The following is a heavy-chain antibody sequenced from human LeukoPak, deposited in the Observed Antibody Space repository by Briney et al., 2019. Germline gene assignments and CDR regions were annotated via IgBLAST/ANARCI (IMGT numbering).Heavy chain of an antibody. CDR3: ARDDYYDTSGYSQDD. V-gene: IGHV3-48*01. J-gene: IGHJ4*02. Sequence: GGSLRLSCAASGFTFSDSNMNWVRQAPGKGLEWVSYISSSSDSIYYADSVKGRFTISRDNAKNSLYLQMNSLRAEDTAVYCCARDDYYDTSGYSQDDWGQGTLVIVS. D-gene: IGHD3-22*01. CDR2: ISSSSDSI. CDR1: GFTFSDSN.